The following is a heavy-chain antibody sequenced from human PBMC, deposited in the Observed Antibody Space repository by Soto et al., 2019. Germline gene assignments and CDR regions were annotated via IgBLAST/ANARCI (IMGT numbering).Heavy chain of an antibody. J-gene: IGHJ4*02. D-gene: IGHD3-22*01. V-gene: IGHV5-51*01. CDR3: AKGEYYCGIGGYYFNY. CDR1: AYSFTSYW. Sequence: PGESLKISCKGSAYSFTSYWLGWVRQMPGKGLEWMGIIYVGDSDTRYSPSFQGQVTISADKSISTAYLQWSSLKASDTAMYYCAKGEYYCGIGGYYFNYWGQGTLVTVSS. CDR2: IYVGDSDT.